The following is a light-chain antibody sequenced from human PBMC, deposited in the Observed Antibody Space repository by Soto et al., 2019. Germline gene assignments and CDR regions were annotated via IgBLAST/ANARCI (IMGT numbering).Light chain of an antibody. CDR2: GAS. V-gene: IGKV3-20*01. CDR1: QSVSSTS. CDR3: PQYGSSPPMST. J-gene: IGKJ2*01. Sequence: ETVLTQSPGTLSLSPGDRATLSCRASQSVSSTSLAWYQQKPGQAPRLLIYGASSRATGIPDRFSGSGSGTDFTLTISRLEPEDFAVYYCPQYGSSPPMSTFGQGTKLEIK.